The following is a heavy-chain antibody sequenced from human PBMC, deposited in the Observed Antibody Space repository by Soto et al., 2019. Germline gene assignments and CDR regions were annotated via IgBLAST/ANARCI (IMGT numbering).Heavy chain of an antibody. D-gene: IGHD6-25*01. J-gene: IGHJ4*01. CDR2: ISKSGSYI. V-gene: IGHV3-21*01. Sequence: PGGSLRLSCLGTGFTFSDYTLNWVRQPPGKGLEWVSSISKSGSYIYYADSLKGRFTISRDNAKDSVYLQMNALRVEDTAIYYCAREAAGYSEYFDFWGQGTLVTVSS. CDR3: AREAAGYSEYFDF. CDR1: GFTFSDYT.